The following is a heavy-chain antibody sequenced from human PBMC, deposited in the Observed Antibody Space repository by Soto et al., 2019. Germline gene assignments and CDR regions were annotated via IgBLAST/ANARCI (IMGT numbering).Heavy chain of an antibody. CDR3: AKRAVQHSTSNAYFYDP. Sequence: EVQLLQSGGGWVQPGGSLTLSCGVSGFPFAPSTMSWVRQSPGKGLEWVSTISVSVGSTYSADSVQGRFTVSSDISDNTLFLRMTSLTADDPAVYFCAKRAVQHSTSNAYFYDPWGRGVLVTVSS. D-gene: IGHD2-21*01. V-gene: IGHV3-23*01. CDR1: GFPFAPST. J-gene: IGHJ5*02. CDR2: ISVSVGST.